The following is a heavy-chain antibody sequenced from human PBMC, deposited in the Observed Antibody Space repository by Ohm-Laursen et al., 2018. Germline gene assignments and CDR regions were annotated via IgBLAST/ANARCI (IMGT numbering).Heavy chain of an antibody. Sequence: SLRLSCSASGFTFSDYYMSWIRQAPGKGLEWVSYISSSDSTIYYADSVKGRFTISRDNAKNSLYLQMNSLRAEDTAVYYCAREYYYDSSGYVGYWGQGTLVTVSS. CDR2: ISSSDSTI. CDR3: AREYYYDSSGYVGY. D-gene: IGHD3-22*01. CDR1: GFTFSDYY. J-gene: IGHJ4*02. V-gene: IGHV3-11*01.